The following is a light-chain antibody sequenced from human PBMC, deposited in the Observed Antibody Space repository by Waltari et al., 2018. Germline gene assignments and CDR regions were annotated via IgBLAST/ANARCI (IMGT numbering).Light chain of an antibody. Sequence: FMLTQQHSVSESPGKTITSSCNRSSGSIASNFEQWYPQRPGSAPTTVIYEDHQRPSGVPDRFSGSFDRSSNSASLTISGLKTEDEAEYYCQSYDGSGSWVFGGGTKLTVL. J-gene: IGLJ3*02. CDR1: SGSIASNF. CDR2: EDH. CDR3: QSYDGSGSWV. V-gene: IGLV6-57*04.